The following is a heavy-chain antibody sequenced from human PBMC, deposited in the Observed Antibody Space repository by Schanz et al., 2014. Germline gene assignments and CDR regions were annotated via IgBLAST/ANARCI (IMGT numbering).Heavy chain of an antibody. CDR1: GGSISSGSYY. V-gene: IGHV4-31*03. J-gene: IGHJ4*02. CDR3: ARSAGRDFWSGYYTRFDY. CDR2: IYYSGST. Sequence: QVQLQESGPGLLKPSQTLSLTCTVSGGSISSGSYYWNWIRQHPGKGLEWIGYIYYSGSTYYNPSLKSRVTISVDTSKNQFSLKLSSVTAADTAVYYCARSAGRDFWSGYYTRFDYWGQGTLVTVSS. D-gene: IGHD3-3*01.